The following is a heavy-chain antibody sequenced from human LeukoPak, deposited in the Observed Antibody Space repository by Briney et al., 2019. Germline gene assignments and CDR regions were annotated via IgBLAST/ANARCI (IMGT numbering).Heavy chain of an antibody. CDR1: GYTFTGYY. Sequence: ASVKVSCKASGYTFTGYYMHWVRPAPGQGLEWMGWINPNSGGTNYAQKFQGRVTMTRDTSISTAYMELSRLRSDDTAVYYCSLWFGELLEDGPFDYWGQGTLVTVSS. J-gene: IGHJ4*02. V-gene: IGHV1-2*02. CDR3: SLWFGELLEDGPFDY. CDR2: INPNSGGT. D-gene: IGHD3-10*01.